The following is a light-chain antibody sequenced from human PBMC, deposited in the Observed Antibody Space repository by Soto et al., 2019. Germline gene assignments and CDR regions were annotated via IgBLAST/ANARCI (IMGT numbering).Light chain of an antibody. Sequence: DIVMTQSPATLSVAPGERFTFSCMASQGVSRKLAWYQHKPGQAPRLLISGAYTGATGITARFSGSESGTDFTLTISSLQPEDFATYYCQQSYSTPITFGQGTRLDIK. CDR2: GAY. V-gene: IGKV3-15*01. J-gene: IGKJ5*01. CDR1: QGVSRK. CDR3: QQSYSTPIT.